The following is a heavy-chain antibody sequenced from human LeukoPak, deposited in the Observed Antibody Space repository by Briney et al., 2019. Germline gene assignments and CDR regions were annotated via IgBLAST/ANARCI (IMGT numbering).Heavy chain of an antibody. CDR2: IRYDGSNK. V-gene: IGHV3-30*02. CDR3: AKDGGSDPDSFDI. D-gene: IGHD2-15*01. J-gene: IGHJ3*02. CDR1: GFIFNTYV. Sequence: GGSLRLSCAASGFIFNTYVMHWVRQAPGKGLEWLAFIRYDGSNKNYAASVKGRFTISRDNTKNSLYLQMNSLRAEDTAVYYCAKDGGSDPDSFDIWGQGTMVTVSS.